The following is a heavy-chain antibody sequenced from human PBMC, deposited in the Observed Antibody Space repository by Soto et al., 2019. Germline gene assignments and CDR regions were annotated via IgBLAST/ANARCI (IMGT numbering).Heavy chain of an antibody. D-gene: IGHD3-3*01. CDR2: IVPNVGTV. J-gene: IGHJ4*02. CDR1: GGTFSSFINYP. CDR3: ARRDTSGFLRYFDN. Sequence: SVKVSCKSSGGTFSSFINYPINWVRQAPGQGLEWMGGIVPNVGTVNYAQKFRGKVTITADKSTGTDYMELSSLRSEDTALYYCARRDTSGFLRYFDNWGQGTQVTVSS. V-gene: IGHV1-69*06.